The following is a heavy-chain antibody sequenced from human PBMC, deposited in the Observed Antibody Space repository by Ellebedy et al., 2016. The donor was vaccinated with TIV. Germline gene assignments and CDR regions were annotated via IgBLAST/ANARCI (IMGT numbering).Heavy chain of an antibody. CDR2: ISYDGSEK. J-gene: IGHJ4*02. V-gene: IGHV3-30*03. Sequence: GESLKISCAASGFTFSSDGMHWVRQAPGKGLEWVAVISYDGSEKYYANSVKCRFTISRDNSKNTVDLQMNSLRAEDTAVYYCARGGDPYFDYWGQGTLVTVSS. CDR3: ARGGDPYFDY. CDR1: GFTFSSDG. D-gene: IGHD3-10*01.